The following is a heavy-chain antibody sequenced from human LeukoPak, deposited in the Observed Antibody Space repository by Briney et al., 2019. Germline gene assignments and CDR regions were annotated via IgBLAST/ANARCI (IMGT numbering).Heavy chain of an antibody. Sequence: GESLKISCKGSGYSFTSYWIGWVRQMPGKGLEWMGIIYPGASDTRYSPSSQGQVTISADKSMSTAYLQWSSLKASDTAMYYCARLGVWGSYRYSSVGDYWGQGTLVTVSS. CDR3: ARLGVWGSYRYSSVGDY. V-gene: IGHV5-51*01. CDR1: GYSFTSYW. D-gene: IGHD3-16*02. J-gene: IGHJ4*02. CDR2: IYPGASDT.